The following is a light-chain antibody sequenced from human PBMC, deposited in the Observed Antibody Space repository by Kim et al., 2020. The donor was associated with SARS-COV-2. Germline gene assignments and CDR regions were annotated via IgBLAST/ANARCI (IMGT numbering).Light chain of an antibody. Sequence: SYELTQPPSVSVSPGQTASITYSGDKLGDKYACWYQQKPGQSPVLVIYQDSKRPSGIPERFSGSNSGNTATLTISGTQAMDEADYYCQAWDSTWVLGGGT. CDR1: KLGDKY. V-gene: IGLV3-1*01. J-gene: IGLJ3*02. CDR3: QAWDSTWV. CDR2: QDS.